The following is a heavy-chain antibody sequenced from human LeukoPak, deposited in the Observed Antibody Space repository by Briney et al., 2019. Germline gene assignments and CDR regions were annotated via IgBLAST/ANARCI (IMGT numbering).Heavy chain of an antibody. Sequence: GGSLRLSCAASGFTFSSYAMPWVRQAPGKGLEWVAVISYGGSNKYYADSVKGRFTSSRDNAKNSLYLQMSSLRVEDTAVYYCARDQYYSDSSGYPYDIWGQGTMVTVSS. CDR2: ISYGGSNK. CDR1: GFTFSSYA. V-gene: IGHV3-30-3*01. D-gene: IGHD3-22*01. J-gene: IGHJ3*02. CDR3: ARDQYYSDSSGYPYDI.